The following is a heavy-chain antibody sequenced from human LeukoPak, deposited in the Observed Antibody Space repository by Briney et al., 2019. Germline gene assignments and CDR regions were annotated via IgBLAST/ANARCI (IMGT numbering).Heavy chain of an antibody. CDR3: ARVPGLIDYGGYDY. CDR1: GGSISSGSYY. D-gene: IGHD4-23*01. Sequence: SQTLPLTCTVSGGSISSGSYYWSWIRQPAGKGLEWIGRIYTSGSTNYNPSLKSRVTISVDTSKNQFSLKLSSVTAADTAVYYCARVPGLIDYGGYDYWGQGTLVTVSS. CDR2: IYTSGST. V-gene: IGHV4-61*02. J-gene: IGHJ4*02.